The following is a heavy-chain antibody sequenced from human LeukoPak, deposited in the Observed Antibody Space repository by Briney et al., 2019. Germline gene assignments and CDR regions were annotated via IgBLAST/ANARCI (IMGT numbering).Heavy chain of an antibody. V-gene: IGHV1-24*01. Sequence: ASVKVSCKASGGTFSSYAISWVRQAPGQGLEWMGGFDPEDGETIYAQKFQGRVTMTEDTSTDTAYMELSSLRSEDTAVFYCAFMAAREDYWGQGTLVTVSS. CDR3: AFMAAREDY. J-gene: IGHJ4*02. CDR2: FDPEDGET. D-gene: IGHD6-6*01. CDR1: GGTFSSYA.